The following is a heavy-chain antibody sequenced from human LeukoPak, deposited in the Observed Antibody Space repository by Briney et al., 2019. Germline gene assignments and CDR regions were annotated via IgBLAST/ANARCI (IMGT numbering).Heavy chain of an antibody. CDR1: GFTFSSHW. V-gene: IGHV3-48*04. CDR2: ISSSGSTI. J-gene: IGHJ6*04. D-gene: IGHD3-10*02. CDR3: AELGITMIGGV. Sequence: GGSLRLSCAASGFTFSSHWMHWVRQAPGKGLEWVSYISSSGSTIYYADSVKGRFTISRDNAKNSLYLQMNSLRAEDTAVYYCAELGITMIGGVWGKGTTVTISS.